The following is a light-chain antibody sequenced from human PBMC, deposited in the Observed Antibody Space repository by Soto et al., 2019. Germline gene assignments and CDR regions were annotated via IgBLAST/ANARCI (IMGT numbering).Light chain of an antibody. J-gene: IGKJ5*01. CDR2: QTS. CDR1: QYINTR. CDR3: KLYGISPH. Sequence: EIVLTHSPATLSSFPFYIVTLSCSASQYINTRLAWYQHRPGQAPRLLIYQTSIRAAGIPARFSASGTGKDFTLTINRLEPEDFAVYYCKLYGISPHFGQGTRLEIK. V-gene: IGKV3-20*01.